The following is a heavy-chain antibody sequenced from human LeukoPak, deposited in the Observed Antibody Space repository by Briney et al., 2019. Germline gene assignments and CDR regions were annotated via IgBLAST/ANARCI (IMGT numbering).Heavy chain of an antibody. V-gene: IGHV3-23*01. CDR3: ASSIAVAGSYGMDV. D-gene: IGHD6-19*01. CDR2: ISGSGGST. CDR1: GFTFSGYA. Sequence: GGSLRLSCADSGFTFSGYAMSWVRQAPGKGLEWVSAISGSGGSTYYADSVKGRFTISRDNSKNTLYLQMNSLRAEDTAVYYCASSIAVAGSYGMDVWGQGTTVTVSS. J-gene: IGHJ6*02.